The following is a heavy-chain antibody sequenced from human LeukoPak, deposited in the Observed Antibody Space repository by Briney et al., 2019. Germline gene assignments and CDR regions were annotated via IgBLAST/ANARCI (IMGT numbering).Heavy chain of an antibody. CDR2: IIPIFGTA. V-gene: IGHV1-69*01. D-gene: IGHD6-19*01. CDR3: ARVGVAGPPHFDY. CDR1: GGTFSSYA. J-gene: IGHJ4*02. Sequence: ASVKVSCKASGGTFSSYAISWVRQAPGLGLEWMGGIIPIFGTANYAQKFQGRVTITADESTSTAYMELSSLRSEDTAVYYCARVGVAGPPHFDYWGQGTLVTVSS.